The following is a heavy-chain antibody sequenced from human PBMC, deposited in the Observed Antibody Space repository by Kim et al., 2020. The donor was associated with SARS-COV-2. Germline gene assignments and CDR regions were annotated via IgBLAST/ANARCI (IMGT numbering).Heavy chain of an antibody. J-gene: IGHJ3*02. CDR3: ARGYSSSWYWAFDI. D-gene: IGHD6-13*01. V-gene: IGHV3-13*01. Sequence: YPGFLKARFSISRENSKNSFYLQMNSLRAGDTAVYYCARGYSSSWYWAFDIWGQGTMVTVSS.